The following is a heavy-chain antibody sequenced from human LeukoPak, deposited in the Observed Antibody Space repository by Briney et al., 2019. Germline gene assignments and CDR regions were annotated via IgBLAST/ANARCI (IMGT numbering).Heavy chain of an antibody. Sequence: GGSLRLSCAASGFTFSSYSMNWVRQAPGKGLEWVSYISSSSSTIYYADSVKGRFTISRDNAKNSLYPQMNSLRDEDTAVYYCARDCGKGFDYWGQGTLVTVSS. D-gene: IGHD6-25*01. CDR3: ARDCGKGFDY. V-gene: IGHV3-48*02. CDR1: GFTFSSYS. CDR2: ISSSSSTI. J-gene: IGHJ4*02.